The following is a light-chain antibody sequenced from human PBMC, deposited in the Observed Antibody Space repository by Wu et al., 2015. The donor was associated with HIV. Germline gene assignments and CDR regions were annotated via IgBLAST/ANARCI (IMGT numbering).Light chain of an antibody. CDR3: QQTYSIRT. CDR1: QSISKY. V-gene: IGKV1-39*01. CDR2: AAS. Sequence: DIQMTQSPSSLSTSVGDRVTITCRASQSISKYLNWYQQKPGKGPNLLIYAASSLQSGVPSRFSGSGSGTDFTLTISSLQPEDFATYYCQQTYSIRTFGGGTKVETK. J-gene: IGKJ4*01.